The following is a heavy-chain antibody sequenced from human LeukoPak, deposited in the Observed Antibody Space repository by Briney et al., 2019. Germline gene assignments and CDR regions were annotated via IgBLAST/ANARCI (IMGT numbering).Heavy chain of an antibody. V-gene: IGHV4-4*07. CDR3: ARESDIVVVPAAPWFDP. D-gene: IGHD2-2*01. J-gene: IGHJ5*02. CDR2: IYTSGSA. Sequence: SETLSLTCTVSGGSISSYYWSWIRQPAGKGLEWIGRIYTSGSANYNPSLKRRVTISVDTSKNQFSLKLSSVTAADTAVYYCARESDIVVVPAAPWFDPWGQGTLVTVSS. CDR1: GGSISSYY.